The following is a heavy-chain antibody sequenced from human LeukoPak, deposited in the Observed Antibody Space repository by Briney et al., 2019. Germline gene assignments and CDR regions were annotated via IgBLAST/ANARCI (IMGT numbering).Heavy chain of an antibody. CDR2: IYYSGST. J-gene: IGHJ4*02. V-gene: IGHV4-31*03. CDR3: ARREDGDYAYWYY. D-gene: IGHD4-17*01. CDR1: GGSISSGGYY. Sequence: PSETLSLTCTVSGGSISSGGYYWSWIRQHPGKGLEWIGYIYYSGSTYYNPSLKSRVTISVDTSKNQFSLKLSSVTAADTAVYYCARREDGDYAYWYYWGQGTLVTVSS.